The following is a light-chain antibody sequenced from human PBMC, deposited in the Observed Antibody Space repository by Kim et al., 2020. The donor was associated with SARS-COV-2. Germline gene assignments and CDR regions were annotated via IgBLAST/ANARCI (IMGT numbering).Light chain of an antibody. CDR2: AAS. Sequence: DIQMTQSPSSLSASVGDRVTITCRASQSIGIYLNWYHQKPGEAPKLLIYAASSLQSGVPSRFSGSGPGTDFTLTISSLQPEDFATYYCQQSYSIPWTFGLGTKLEI. J-gene: IGKJ1*01. CDR1: QSIGIY. V-gene: IGKV1-39*01. CDR3: QQSYSIPWT.